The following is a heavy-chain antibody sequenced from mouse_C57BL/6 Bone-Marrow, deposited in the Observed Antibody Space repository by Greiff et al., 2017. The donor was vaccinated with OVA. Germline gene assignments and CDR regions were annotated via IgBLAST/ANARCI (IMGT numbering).Heavy chain of an antibody. CDR3: ASSNWGAMDY. V-gene: IGHV7-3*01. Sequence: EVQRVESGGGLVQPGGSLSLSCAASGFTFTDYYMSWVRQPPGKALEWLGFIRNKANGYTTEYSASVKGRFTISRDNSPSILYLQMNALRAEDSATYYCASSNWGAMDYWGQGTSVTVSS. D-gene: IGHD4-1*01. CDR1: GFTFTDYY. CDR2: IRNKANGYTT. J-gene: IGHJ4*01.